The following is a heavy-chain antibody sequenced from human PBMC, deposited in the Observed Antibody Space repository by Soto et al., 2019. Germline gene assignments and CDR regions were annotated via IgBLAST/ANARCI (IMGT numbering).Heavy chain of an antibody. CDR2: IHYRGKT. Sequence: QLQLQESGPGLVKPSETLSLTCTVSGDSISGSSYFWGWVRQPPGRGLESIGAIHYRGKTHYSPSLRCRVTIVVNSSINQFSLELTSATAADTVTYYCARYRNCVFGDDAFDVWGQGTMVAVSS. V-gene: IGHV4-39*01. CDR1: GDSISGSSYF. D-gene: IGHD3-3*01. J-gene: IGHJ3*01. CDR3: ARYRNCVFGDDAFDV.